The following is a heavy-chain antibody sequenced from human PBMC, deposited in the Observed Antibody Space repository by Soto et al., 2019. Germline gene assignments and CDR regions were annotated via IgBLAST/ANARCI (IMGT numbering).Heavy chain of an antibody. V-gene: IGHV4-34*01. Sequence: SETLSLTCAVYGGSFSGYYWTWIRQPPGTGLEWIGEINHSGSTNYNPSLKSRVTKSVDTPKNQFSLKLSSVTAADTAVYCCARHLSDYYDAFDIWGQGTMVTVSS. CDR3: ARHLSDYYDAFDI. CDR2: INHSGST. CDR1: GGSFSGYY. J-gene: IGHJ3*02. D-gene: IGHD1-26*01.